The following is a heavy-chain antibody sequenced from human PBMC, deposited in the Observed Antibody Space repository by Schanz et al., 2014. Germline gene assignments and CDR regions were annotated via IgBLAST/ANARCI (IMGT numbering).Heavy chain of an antibody. V-gene: IGHV1-69*08. J-gene: IGHJ6*02. CDR2: IIPILDKT. CDR1: GGTFSIST. Sequence: QVQLVQSGAEVKKPGSSVKVSCKASGGTFSISTLTWVRQAPGQGLEWMGRIIPILDKTNYAQKFQGRVTMTADKSTSTVYMEVSGLRSEDTAVYYCAKVDRTRYYAMDVWGRGTTVTVSS. D-gene: IGHD3-9*01. CDR3: AKVDRTRYYAMDV.